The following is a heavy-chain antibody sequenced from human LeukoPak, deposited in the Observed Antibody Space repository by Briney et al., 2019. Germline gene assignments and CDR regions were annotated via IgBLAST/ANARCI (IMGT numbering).Heavy chain of an antibody. J-gene: IGHJ6*02. CDR1: GFTFSSYA. CDR2: ISGSGGST. CDR3: AKADYYYYYGMDV. V-gene: IGHV3-23*01. Sequence: GSLRLSCAASGFTFSSYAMSWVRQAPGKGLEWVSAISGSGGSTYYADSVKGRFTISRDNSKNTLYLQMNSLRAEDTVVYYCAKADYYYYYGMDVWGQGTTVTVSS.